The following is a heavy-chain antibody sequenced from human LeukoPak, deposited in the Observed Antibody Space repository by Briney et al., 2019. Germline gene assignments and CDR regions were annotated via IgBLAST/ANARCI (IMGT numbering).Heavy chain of an antibody. CDR3: ARDGGYWYFDL. V-gene: IGHV3-23*01. J-gene: IGHJ2*01. Sequence: GGSLRLSCAASGFTFSSYAMTWVRQAPGKGLEWVSSISGSGGTTYYADSVKGRFTISRDNSKNTLYLQMNSLRAEDTAVYYCARDGGYWYFDLWGRGTLVTVSS. D-gene: IGHD2-15*01. CDR2: ISGSGGTT. CDR1: GFTFSSYA.